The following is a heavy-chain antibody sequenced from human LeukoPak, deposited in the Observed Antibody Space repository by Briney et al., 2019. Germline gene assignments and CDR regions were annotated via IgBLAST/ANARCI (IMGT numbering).Heavy chain of an antibody. CDR2: IKQDGSEK. D-gene: IGHD3-10*01. J-gene: IGHJ4*02. CDR3: AKCPITMVREPGDY. CDR1: GFTFSNYW. V-gene: IGHV3-7*03. Sequence: GGSLRLSCAASGFTFSNYWMSWVRQAPGKGLEWVANIKQDGSEKYYVDSVKGRFTISRDNSKNTLYLQMNSLRAEDTAVYYCAKCPITMVREPGDYWGQGTLVTVSS.